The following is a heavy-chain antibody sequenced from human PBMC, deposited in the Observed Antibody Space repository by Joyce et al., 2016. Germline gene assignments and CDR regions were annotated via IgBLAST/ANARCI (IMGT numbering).Heavy chain of an antibody. CDR3: ARDPRTSHCFDY. CDR2: IYYSGST. Sequence: QPQLQESGPGLVKPSETLSLTCTVSGGSISSNNYYWGWIRQPPGKGLEWIGSIYYSGSTYYKSSFKSRVTISISTSKNQFSLKLRPVTAAYTAVYYCARDPRTSHCFDYWGQGALVTVSS. CDR1: GGSISSNNYY. D-gene: IGHD2-2*01. J-gene: IGHJ4*02. V-gene: IGHV4-39*07.